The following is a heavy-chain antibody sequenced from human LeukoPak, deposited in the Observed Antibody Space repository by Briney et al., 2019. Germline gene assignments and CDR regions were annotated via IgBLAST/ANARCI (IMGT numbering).Heavy chain of an antibody. CDR2: IFPGDSDT. V-gene: IGHV5-51*01. D-gene: IGHD4-23*01. CDR3: ARRHDGGGWDKYGMDV. J-gene: IGHJ6*02. CDR1: GYSFSSYW. Sequence: GESRKISCKGSGYSFSSYWIAWVRQMPGKGLEWMGIIFPGDSDTRYSPSFQGRATISADKTISTAYLQWSSLKASDTAMYYCARRHDGGGWDKYGMDVWGQGTTVTVSS.